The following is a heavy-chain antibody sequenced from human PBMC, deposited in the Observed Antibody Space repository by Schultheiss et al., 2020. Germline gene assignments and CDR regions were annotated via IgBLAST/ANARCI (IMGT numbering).Heavy chain of an antibody. CDR1: GGSVSSGSYY. CDR3: ARGDRAPGPTVLDY. Sequence: GSLRLSCTVSGGSVSSGSYYWSWIRQPPGKGLEWIGYIYYSGSTNYNPSLKSRVTISVDTSKNQFSLKLSSVTAADTAVYYCARGDRAPGPTVLDYWGQGTLVTVSS. J-gene: IGHJ4*02. D-gene: IGHD1-26*01. V-gene: IGHV4-61*01. CDR2: IYYSGST.